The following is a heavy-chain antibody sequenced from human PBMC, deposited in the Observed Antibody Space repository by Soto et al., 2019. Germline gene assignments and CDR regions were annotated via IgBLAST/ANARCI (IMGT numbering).Heavy chain of an antibody. Sequence: QLQLQESGPGLVKPSETLSLTCTVSGGSISSDIHYWGWIRQPPGKGLEWIGTIYYSGNIYNNPSLRRRVTISMDTSKNQFSLRLTSVTAADTAVYYCARHTDCGSGSSCLGSDNMDTDAFDIWGQGTMVTVS. CDR1: GGSISSDIHY. CDR2: IYYSGNI. V-gene: IGHV4-39*01. J-gene: IGHJ3*02. CDR3: ARHTDCGSGSSCLGSDNMDTDAFDI. D-gene: IGHD3-10*01.